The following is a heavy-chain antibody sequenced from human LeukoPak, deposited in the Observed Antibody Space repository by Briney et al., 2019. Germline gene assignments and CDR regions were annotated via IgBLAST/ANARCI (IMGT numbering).Heavy chain of an antibody. Sequence: TGGSLRLSCAASGFTFSDYYMSWIRQAPGKGLEWVSYISSSGSTIYYADSVKGRFTISRDNAKNSLYLQMNSLRAEDTAVYYCARASGSISRSVWFDPWGQGTLVTVSS. V-gene: IGHV3-11*01. J-gene: IGHJ5*02. CDR2: ISSSGSTI. CDR1: GFTFSDYY. D-gene: IGHD1-26*01. CDR3: ARASGSISRSVWFDP.